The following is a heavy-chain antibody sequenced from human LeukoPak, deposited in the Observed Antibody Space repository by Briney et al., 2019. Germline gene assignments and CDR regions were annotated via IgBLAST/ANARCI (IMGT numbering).Heavy chain of an antibody. V-gene: IGHV1-24*01. D-gene: IGHD4-23*01. CDR3: ARDLSHYGGTTFDY. Sequence: ASVKVSCKVSGYTLTELSMHWVRQAPGKGLEWMGGFDPEDGETIYAQKFQGRVTMTEDTSTDTAYMELSSLRSEDTAVYHCARDLSHYGGTTFDYWGQGTLVTVSS. CDR2: FDPEDGET. J-gene: IGHJ4*02. CDR1: GYTLTELS.